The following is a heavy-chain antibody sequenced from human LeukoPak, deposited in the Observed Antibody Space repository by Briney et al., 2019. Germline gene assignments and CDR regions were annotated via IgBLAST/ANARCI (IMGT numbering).Heavy chain of an antibody. J-gene: IGHJ3*02. D-gene: IGHD4-17*01. CDR2: IYYSGST. Sequence: SSETLSLACTVSGGSISSYYWSWIRQPPGKGLEWIGYIYYSGSTNYNPSLKSRVTISVDTSKNQFSLKLSSVTAADTAVYYCARQNYGDYEDAFDIWGQGTMVTVSS. V-gene: IGHV4-59*08. CDR1: GGSISSYY. CDR3: ARQNYGDYEDAFDI.